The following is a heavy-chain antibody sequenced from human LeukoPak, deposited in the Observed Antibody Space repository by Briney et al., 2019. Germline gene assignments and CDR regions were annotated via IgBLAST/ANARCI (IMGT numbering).Heavy chain of an antibody. CDR2: IYYSGST. CDR1: GGSISSYY. CDR3: ARDPTGRFAL. Sequence: ASETLSLTCTVSGGSISSYYWSWIRQPPGKGLEWIGYIYYSGSTNYNPSLKSRVTISVDTSKNQFSLKLSSVTAADTAVYYCARDPTGRFALWGQGTLVTVSS. J-gene: IGHJ4*02. V-gene: IGHV4-59*12. D-gene: IGHD3/OR15-3a*01.